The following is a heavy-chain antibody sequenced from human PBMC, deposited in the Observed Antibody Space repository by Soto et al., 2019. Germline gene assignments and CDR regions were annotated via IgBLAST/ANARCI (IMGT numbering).Heavy chain of an antibody. Sequence: PSETLSLTCTVSGGSISISTYYWGWIRQPPGKGLEWIGSIYYSGSTYYNPSPKSRVTISVDTSQNQISLKLSSVTAADTAVYYCASEPGGSWYNYYYGMDVWGQGTTVAVSS. CDR2: IYYSGST. CDR3: ASEPGGSWYNYYYGMDV. D-gene: IGHD6-13*01. V-gene: IGHV4-39*01. J-gene: IGHJ6*02. CDR1: GGSISISTYY.